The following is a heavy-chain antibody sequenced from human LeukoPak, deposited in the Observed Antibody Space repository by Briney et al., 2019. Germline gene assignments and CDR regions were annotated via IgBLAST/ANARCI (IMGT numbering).Heavy chain of an antibody. V-gene: IGHV4-59*12. CDR3: ARVGNVLLWFGELLHSDY. D-gene: IGHD3-10*01. CDR1: GGPLSGYY. Sequence: SETLSLTCTVSGGPLSGYYWSWIRQPPEGGLEWIAYIHYTGNTNYNPSLRSRVTVSVDTSKNQFSLKLSSMTAADTAVYYCARVGNVLLWFGELLHSDYWGQGTLVTVSS. CDR2: IHYTGNT. J-gene: IGHJ4*02.